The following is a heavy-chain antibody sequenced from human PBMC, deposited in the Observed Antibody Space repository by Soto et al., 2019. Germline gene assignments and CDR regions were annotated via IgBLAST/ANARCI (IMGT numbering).Heavy chain of an antibody. D-gene: IGHD2-21*01. V-gene: IGHV1-69*12. J-gene: IGHJ3*02. Sequence: QVQLVQSGAEVKKPGSSVKVSCKASGGNFRSESINWVRQAPGQGLEWMGGIIPFFATSDYAQKFQGRLTITADESTTTAYMELSSLRCQDTAVYYCARRHEFGGNSDAYDIWGQGTMVTVSS. CDR1: GGNFRSES. CDR3: ARRHEFGGNSDAYDI. CDR2: IIPFFATS.